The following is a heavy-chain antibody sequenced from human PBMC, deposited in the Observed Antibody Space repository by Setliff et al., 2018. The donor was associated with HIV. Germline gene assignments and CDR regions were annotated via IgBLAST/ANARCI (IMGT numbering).Heavy chain of an antibody. D-gene: IGHD1-1*01. CDR1: GFTFSNYA. V-gene: IGHV3-23*01. J-gene: IGHJ3*02. CDR3: TQSQHLQYQMSAFDI. Sequence: GGSLRLSCAASGFTFSNYAMNWVRQAPGKGLEWVSGIIGSGCHTYYAESVKGRFTISRDKPKNTLYLQMNSLRAEDTAVYYCTQSQHLQYQMSAFDIWGQGTKVTVSS. CDR2: IIGSGCHT.